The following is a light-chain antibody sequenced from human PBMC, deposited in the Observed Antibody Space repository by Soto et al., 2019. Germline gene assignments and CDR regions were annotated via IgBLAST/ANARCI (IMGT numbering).Light chain of an antibody. CDR3: SSYTSSSTLRV. CDR2: DVS. V-gene: IGLV2-14*01. CDR1: SSDVGGYNY. Sequence: QSALTQPASVSGSPGQSITISCTGTSSDVGGYNYVSWYQQHPGKAPKLMIYDVSNRTSGVSNRFSGSKSGNTASLTISGSQAEDEDDYYCSSYTSSSTLRVFGGGTKLTVL. J-gene: IGLJ2*01.